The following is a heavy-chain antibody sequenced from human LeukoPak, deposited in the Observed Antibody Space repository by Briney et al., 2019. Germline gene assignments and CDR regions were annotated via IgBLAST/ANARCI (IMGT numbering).Heavy chain of an antibody. Sequence: SETLSLTCTVSGGSISSYYWSWIRQPAGKGLEWIGRIYTSGSTNYNPSLKSRVTMSVDTSKNQFSLKLSSVTAADTAVYYCARVRPSSSGGGYYYYMDVWGKGTTVTVSS. D-gene: IGHD6-6*01. CDR1: GGSISSYY. V-gene: IGHV4-4*07. CDR2: IYTSGST. J-gene: IGHJ6*03. CDR3: ARVRPSSSGGGYYYYMDV.